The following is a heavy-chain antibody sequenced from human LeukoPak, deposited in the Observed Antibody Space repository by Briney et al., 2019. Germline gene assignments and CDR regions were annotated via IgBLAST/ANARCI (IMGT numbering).Heavy chain of an antibody. CDR1: LDSTTSNF. D-gene: IGHD2-8*02. V-gene: IGHV4-4*02. Sequence: PSETLSLTCTVSLDSTTSNFWSWVRQPPGKGLEWIGEIHRSGSPNYNPSLQSRVTISIDRSRNQIALELSSVTAADTAVYYCARELPPVLTYYFDYWGQGTLVTVSS. CDR3: ARELPPVLTYYFDY. J-gene: IGHJ4*02. CDR2: IHRSGSP.